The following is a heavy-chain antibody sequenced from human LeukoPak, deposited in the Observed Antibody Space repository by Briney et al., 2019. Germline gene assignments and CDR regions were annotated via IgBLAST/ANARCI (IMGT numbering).Heavy chain of an antibody. Sequence: GGSLRLSCAASGFTFSSYWMSWVRQAPGKGLEWVANIKQDGSEKYYVDSVKGRFTISRDNAKNSLYLQMNSLRAEDMALYYSAKVLRRYSSGSPAFDIWGQGTMVTVSS. D-gene: IGHD6-19*01. V-gene: IGHV3-7*03. CDR3: AKVLRRYSSGSPAFDI. CDR1: GFTFSSYW. J-gene: IGHJ3*02. CDR2: IKQDGSEK.